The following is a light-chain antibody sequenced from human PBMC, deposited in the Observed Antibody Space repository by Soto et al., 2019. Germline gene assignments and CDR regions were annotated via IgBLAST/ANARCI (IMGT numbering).Light chain of an antibody. J-gene: IGKJ3*01. CDR1: QSVSSY. CDR3: QHRSNWPS. CDR2: DAS. Sequence: EIVLTQSPATLSLSPGERATLSCRASQSVSSYFAWYQQKPGQAPRLLIYDASNRATGIPARFSGSGSGTDFTLTISSLEPEDFAVYYCQHRSNWPSFGPGTKVDIK. V-gene: IGKV3-11*01.